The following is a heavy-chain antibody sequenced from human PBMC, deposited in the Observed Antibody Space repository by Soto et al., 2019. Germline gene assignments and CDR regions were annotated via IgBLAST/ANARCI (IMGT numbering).Heavy chain of an antibody. J-gene: IGHJ5*02. D-gene: IGHD3-3*01. CDR3: ARGITIFGVADNWFDP. Sequence: PSETLSLTCTVSGGSISSGGYYWSWIRQHPGKGLEWIGYIYYSGSTYYNPSLKSRVTISVDTSKNQFSLKLSSVTAADTAVYYCARGITIFGVADNWFDPWGQGTLLTVSS. V-gene: IGHV4-31*03. CDR1: GGSISSGGYY. CDR2: IYYSGST.